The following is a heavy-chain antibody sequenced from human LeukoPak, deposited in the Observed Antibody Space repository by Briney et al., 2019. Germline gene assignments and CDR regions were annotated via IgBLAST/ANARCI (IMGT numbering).Heavy chain of an antibody. V-gene: IGHV3-7*01. CDR3: AKAIDSGTYTEYNWFDP. D-gene: IGHD1-26*01. J-gene: IGHJ5*02. Sequence: GGSLRLSCAASGFTFSSYWMSWVRQAPGKGLEWVANIKQDGSEKYYVDSVKGRFTISRDNSKNTLYLQMNSLRAEDTAVYYCAKAIDSGTYTEYNWFDPWGQGTLVTVSS. CDR2: IKQDGSEK. CDR1: GFTFSSYW.